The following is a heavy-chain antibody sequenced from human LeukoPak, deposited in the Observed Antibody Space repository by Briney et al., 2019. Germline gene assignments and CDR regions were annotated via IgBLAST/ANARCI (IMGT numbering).Heavy chain of an antibody. CDR1: GVSMSSFY. CDR2: IVSSGSS. CDR3: ARDRLVVVPAATHNWFDP. Sequence: SDTLSLTCAVSGVSMSSFYWSWIRHPPGTALELMVDIVSSGSSNFNPSLKSRVTISVDTSRNQFSLKLSSVTAADTAVYYCARDRLVVVPAATHNWFDPWGQGTLVTVSS. J-gene: IGHJ5*02. V-gene: IGHV4-4*08. D-gene: IGHD2-2*01.